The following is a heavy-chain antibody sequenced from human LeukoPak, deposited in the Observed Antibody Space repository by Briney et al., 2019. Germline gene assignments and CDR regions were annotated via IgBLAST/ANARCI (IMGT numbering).Heavy chain of an antibody. J-gene: IGHJ5*02. D-gene: IGHD3-3*01. CDR1: GYTLTELS. V-gene: IGHV1-24*01. CDR2: FDPEDGET. CDR3: APQGRLMEWLPLGT. Sequence: ASVKVSCKVSGYTLTELSMHWVRQAPGKGLEWMGGFDPEDGETIYAQKFQGRVTMTEDTSTDTAYMELSSLRSEDTAVYYCAPQGRLMEWLPLGTWGQGTLVTVSS.